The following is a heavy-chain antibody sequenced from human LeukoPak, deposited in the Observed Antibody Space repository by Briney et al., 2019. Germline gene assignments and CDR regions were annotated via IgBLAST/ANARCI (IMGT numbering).Heavy chain of an antibody. Sequence: GGSLRLSCAVSGLTFSDYYMNWIAQAPGKGLEWVSVIYSGGSTFYGDSVKGRFTISRDNSKNTLYLQMNSLRAEDTAVYYCARARYDYGDYVGAFDIWGQGTMVTVSS. J-gene: IGHJ3*02. V-gene: IGHV3-53*01. D-gene: IGHD4-17*01. CDR2: IYSGGST. CDR1: GLTFSDYY. CDR3: ARARYDYGDYVGAFDI.